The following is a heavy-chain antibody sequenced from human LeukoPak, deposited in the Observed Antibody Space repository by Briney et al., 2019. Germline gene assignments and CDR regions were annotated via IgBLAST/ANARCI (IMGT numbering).Heavy chain of an antibody. V-gene: IGHV5-51*01. D-gene: IGHD3-22*01. J-gene: IGHJ5*02. CDR1: GYSFTSYW. Sequence: GESLKISCKGSGYSFTSYWIGWVRQMPGKGLEWMGIIYPGDSDTRYSPSFQGQVTISADKSISTAYPQWSSLKASDTAVYYCVRRADSSGSLFDPWGQGTLVTVSS. CDR2: IYPGDSDT. CDR3: VRRADSSGSLFDP.